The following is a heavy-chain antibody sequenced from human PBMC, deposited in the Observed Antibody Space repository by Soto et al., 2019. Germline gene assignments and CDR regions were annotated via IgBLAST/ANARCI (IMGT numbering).Heavy chain of an antibody. J-gene: IGHJ6*02. CDR1: GGTFSSYA. CDR2: IIPIFGTA. CDR3: AGGLVGAPHVGGRYYGMDV. D-gene: IGHD1-26*01. V-gene: IGHV1-69*01. Sequence: QVQLVQSGAEVKKPGSSVKVSCKASGGTFSSYAISWVRQAPGQGLEWMGGIIPIFGTANYAQKSQGRVTITADESTSTADMELSSLRAEDTAVYYCAGGLVGAPHVGGRYYGMDVWGQGTTVTVSS.